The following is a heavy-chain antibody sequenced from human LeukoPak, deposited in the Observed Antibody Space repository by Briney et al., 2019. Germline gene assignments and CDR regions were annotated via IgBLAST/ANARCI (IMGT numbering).Heavy chain of an antibody. V-gene: IGHV4-38-2*01. CDR3: ARHAYGVFYFDY. Sequence: SETLSLTCAVSGYSISSGYYWGWIRQPPGKGLEWIGSIYHSGSTYYNPSLKSRVTISVDTSKNQFSLKLSSVIAADTAVYYCARHAYGVFYFDYWGQGTLVTVSS. D-gene: IGHD4-17*01. CDR2: IYHSGST. J-gene: IGHJ4*02. CDR1: GYSISSGYY.